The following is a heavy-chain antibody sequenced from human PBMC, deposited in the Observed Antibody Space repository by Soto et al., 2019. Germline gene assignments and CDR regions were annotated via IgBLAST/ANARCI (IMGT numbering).Heavy chain of an antibody. CDR1: GFSLSNARMG. CDR2: IFSNDEK. CDR3: ARTLRPAATLYYFDY. Sequence: QVTLKESGPVLVKPTETLTLTCTVSGFSLSNARMGVSWIRQPPGKALEWLAHIFSNDEKSYSTSLKSRLTISKDTSKSQVVLTMTNMDPVDTATYYCARTLRPAATLYYFDYWGQGTLVTVSS. D-gene: IGHD2-15*01. J-gene: IGHJ4*02. V-gene: IGHV2-26*01.